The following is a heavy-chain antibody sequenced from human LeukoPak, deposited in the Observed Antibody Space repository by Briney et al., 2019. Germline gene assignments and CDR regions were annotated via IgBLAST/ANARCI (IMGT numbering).Heavy chain of an antibody. V-gene: IGHV3-7*01. J-gene: IGHJ4*02. CDR3: ARDGGYYFDY. CDR1: GFIFSSYW. D-gene: IGHD3-16*01. Sequence: TGGSLRLSCAASGFIFSSYWMSWVRQAPGKGLEWVANIKQDGSEKYYVDSVKGRFTISRDNAKNSLYLQMNSLRAEDTAVYYCARDGGYYFDYWGQGTLVTVSS. CDR2: IKQDGSEK.